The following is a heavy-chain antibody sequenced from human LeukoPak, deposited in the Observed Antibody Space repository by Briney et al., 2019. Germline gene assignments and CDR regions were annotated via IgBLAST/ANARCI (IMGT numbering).Heavy chain of an antibody. Sequence: GGSLRLSCPASGFTFSSYAMSWVRQAPGKGLEWVSAISGSGGSTYYADSVKGRFTISRDNSKNTLYLQMNSLRAEDTAVYYCAKLLTVDTAMVTIDYWGQGTLVTVSS. J-gene: IGHJ4*02. CDR3: AKLLTVDTAMVTIDY. CDR1: GFTFSSYA. CDR2: ISGSGGST. D-gene: IGHD5-18*01. V-gene: IGHV3-23*01.